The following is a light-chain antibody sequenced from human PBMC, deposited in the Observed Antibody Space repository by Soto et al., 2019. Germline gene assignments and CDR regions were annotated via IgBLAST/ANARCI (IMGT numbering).Light chain of an antibody. CDR3: QNYDTAPFS. V-gene: IGKV1-27*01. J-gene: IGKJ4*01. CDR2: GAS. CDR1: QNIGTS. Sequence: DIQMTQSPPSLSASVGDRVTFTCRASQNIGTSLAWYRQRPGRRPELVIYGASTLQSGVPPRFSGSGSGTHFALVISSLRPEDVATYFCQNYDTAPFSFGGGTKV.